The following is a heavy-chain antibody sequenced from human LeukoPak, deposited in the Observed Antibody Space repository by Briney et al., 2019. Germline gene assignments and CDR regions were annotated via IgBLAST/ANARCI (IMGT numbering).Heavy chain of an antibody. J-gene: IGHJ4*02. CDR2: IIPILVIA. CDR1: VGTFSSYA. CDR3: ARAHYSDSSGFSY. Sequence: SVKVSCKASVGTFSSYAISWVRQSPGQGLEWMGRIIPILVIANYAQKFQSRVTIPADKTTSTAYLELSSLRSEATAVYYCARAHYSDSSGFSYWGQGTLVTASS. D-gene: IGHD3-22*01. V-gene: IGHV1-69*04.